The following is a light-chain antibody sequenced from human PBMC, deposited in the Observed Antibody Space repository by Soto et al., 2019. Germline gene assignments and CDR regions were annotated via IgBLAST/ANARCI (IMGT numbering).Light chain of an antibody. J-gene: IGLJ1*01. CDR1: SGDVGGYDF. CDR2: DVS. CDR3: CSYGGNFYV. Sequence: QSVLTQARSVSGYPGQSVTISCTGTSGDVGGYDFVSWYQHHPGKVPKLMIFDVSKRPSGVPDRFSGSKSGSTASLTISGLQAEDEADYYCCSYGGNFYVVGTGTKVTVL. V-gene: IGLV2-11*01.